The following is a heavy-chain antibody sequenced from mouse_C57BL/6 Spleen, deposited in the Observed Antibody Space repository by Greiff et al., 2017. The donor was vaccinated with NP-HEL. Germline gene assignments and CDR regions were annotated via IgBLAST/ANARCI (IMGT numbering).Heavy chain of an antibody. CDR3: ARRGIDYGYWYFDV. Sequence: VQLQQPGAELVMPGASVKLSCKASGYTFTSYWMHWVKQRPGQGLEWIGEIDPSDSYTNYNQKFKGKSTLTVDKSSSTAYMQLSSLTSEDSAVFYCARRGIDYGYWYFDVWGTGTTVTVSS. J-gene: IGHJ1*03. V-gene: IGHV1-69*01. CDR1: GYTFTSYW. D-gene: IGHD1-1*01. CDR2: IDPSDSYT.